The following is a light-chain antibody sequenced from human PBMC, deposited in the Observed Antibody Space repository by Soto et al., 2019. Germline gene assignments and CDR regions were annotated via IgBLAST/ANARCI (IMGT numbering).Light chain of an antibody. V-gene: IGKV3-11*01. CDR2: DAS. J-gene: IGKJ1*01. Sequence: EIVLTQSPATLSLSPGERATLSCRASQSVSSYLAWYHQKRGQAPRLLIYDASNRATGIPARFSGSGTGTHFTLTMSGLEPEDFAVYYCQRRSDWPPWTFCQWTKVESK. CDR3: QRRSDWPPWT. CDR1: QSVSSY.